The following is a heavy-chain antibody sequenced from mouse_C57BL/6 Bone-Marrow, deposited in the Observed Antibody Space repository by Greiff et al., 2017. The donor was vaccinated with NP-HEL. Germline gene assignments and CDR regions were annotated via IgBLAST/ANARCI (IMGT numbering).Heavy chain of an antibody. V-gene: IGHV5-15*01. J-gene: IGHJ1*03. CDR1: GFTFSDYG. CDR3: ARQGGHWYFDV. CDR2: ISNLAYSI. Sequence: MLVESGGGLVQPGGSLKLSCAASGFTFSDYGMAWVRQAPRKGPEWVAFISNLAYSIYYADTVTGRFTISRENAKNTLYLEMSSLRSEDTAMYYCARQGGHWYFDVWGTGTTVTVSS.